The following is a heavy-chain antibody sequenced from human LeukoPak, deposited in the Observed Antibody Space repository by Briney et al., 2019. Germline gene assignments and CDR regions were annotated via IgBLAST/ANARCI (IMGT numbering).Heavy chain of an antibody. J-gene: IGHJ4*02. D-gene: IGHD3-16*02. Sequence: GGSLRLSCAASGFTFSSYAMSWVRQAPGKGLEWVSVISGSGGSTYYADSVKGRFTISRDNAKNTLYLQMNSLRAEDTAVYYCARDSSPGYYDYVWRSYPRYWGQGTLVTVSS. CDR3: ARDSSPGYYDYVWRSYPRY. CDR1: GFTFSSYA. V-gene: IGHV3-23*01. CDR2: ISGSGGST.